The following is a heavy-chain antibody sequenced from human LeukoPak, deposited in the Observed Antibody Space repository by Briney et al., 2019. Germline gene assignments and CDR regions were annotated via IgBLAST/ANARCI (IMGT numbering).Heavy chain of an antibody. J-gene: IGHJ3*02. Sequence: SETLSLTCTVSGGSISSYYWGWVRQPPGKALEWIGNIFYSGSTYYSPSLKSRVTISLDTSRNQFSLKLNSVTAADTAVYYCAKSNGYGLIDIWGQETMVTVSS. CDR1: GGSISSYY. CDR2: IFYSGST. D-gene: IGHD3-10*01. V-gene: IGHV4-39*07. CDR3: AKSNGYGLIDI.